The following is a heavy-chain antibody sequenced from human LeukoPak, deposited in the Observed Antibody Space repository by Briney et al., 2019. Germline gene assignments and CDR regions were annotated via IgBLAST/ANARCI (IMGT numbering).Heavy chain of an antibody. V-gene: IGHV4-39*01. Sequence: SETLSLTCTVSGVSIRSSYYYWGWIRQPPGKGLEWIGSIYDSGSTYYNPSLKSRVTIDTSKNQFSLKLNSVTAADTAVYYCARVLFSGKWLLAGANAFDIWGQGTMVTVSS. D-gene: IGHD3-22*01. CDR2: IYDSGST. J-gene: IGHJ3*02. CDR3: ARVLFSGKWLLAGANAFDI. CDR1: GVSIRSSYYY.